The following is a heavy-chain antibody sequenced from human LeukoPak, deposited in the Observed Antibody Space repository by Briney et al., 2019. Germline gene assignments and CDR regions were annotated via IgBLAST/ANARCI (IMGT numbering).Heavy chain of an antibody. Sequence: SQTLSLTCAISRDSVSSNSAAWNWIRQSPLRGLEWLGRTYYRSKWYNEYAVSVKSRITINPDTSKNQFSLQLNSVTPEDTAVYFCCKGFLQGGFDYWGQGILVIVSS. D-gene: IGHD2/OR15-2a*01. CDR2: TYYRSKWYN. CDR3: CKGFLQGGFDY. CDR1: RDSVSSNSAA. J-gene: IGHJ4*02. V-gene: IGHV6-1*01.